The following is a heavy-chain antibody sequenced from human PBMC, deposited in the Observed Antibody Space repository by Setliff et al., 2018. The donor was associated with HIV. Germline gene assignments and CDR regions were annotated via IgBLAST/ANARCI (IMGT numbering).Heavy chain of an antibody. CDR2: IYYSGST. V-gene: IGHV4-39*01. Sequence: PSENLSLTCTVSGGSISSSSYYWGWIRQPPGKGLEWIGSIYYSGSTYYNPSLKSRVTISVDTSKNQFSLKLSSVTAADTAVYYCAIHPRVPDYYYYGMDVWGQGTTVTVSS. CDR1: GGSISSSSYY. CDR3: AIHPRVPDYYYYGMDV. J-gene: IGHJ6*02.